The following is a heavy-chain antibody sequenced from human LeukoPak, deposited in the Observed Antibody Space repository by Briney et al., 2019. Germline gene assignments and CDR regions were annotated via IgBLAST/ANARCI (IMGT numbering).Heavy chain of an antibody. CDR3: ARSGGNWDY. V-gene: IGHV3-48*04. CDR1: GFTFSSDS. D-gene: IGHD4-23*01. CDR2: ISTSGSTI. Sequence: GGSLRLSCAASGFTFSSDSMNWVRQAPGKGLEWVSYISTSGSTIYYADSVKGRFTISRDNAKNSLYLQMNSLRSEDTAVYHCARSGGNWDYWGQGTLVTVSS. J-gene: IGHJ4*02.